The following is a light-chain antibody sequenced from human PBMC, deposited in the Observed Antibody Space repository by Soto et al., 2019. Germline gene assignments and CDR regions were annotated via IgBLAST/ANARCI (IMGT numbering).Light chain of an antibody. J-gene: IGKJ5*01. V-gene: IGKV3-20*01. Sequence: PGERATLSCSASQSVSNSYIAWYQQRPGQTPSLLIYGASTRATGIPDRFSGSGSGTHFTLTISRLEPGDFAVYYCQHFGGTTFTFGQGTRLEI. CDR3: QHFGGTTFT. CDR2: GAS. CDR1: QSVSNSY.